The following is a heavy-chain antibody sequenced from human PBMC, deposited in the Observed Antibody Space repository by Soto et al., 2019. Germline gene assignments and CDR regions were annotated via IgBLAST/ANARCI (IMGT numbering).Heavy chain of an antibody. D-gene: IGHD3-22*01. J-gene: IGHJ4*02. V-gene: IGHV3-9*01. Sequence: EVQLVESGGGLVQPGRSLRLSCAASGFSFDDYAMHWVRQAPGRGLEWVSGITWSSGYIGYADSVKGRFTISKDNAKNSLDMKMNSLRTEDTAVYYCAKGTYDSSGYYAAPDYWGQGTLVSV. CDR2: ITWSSGYI. CDR1: GFSFDDYA. CDR3: AKGTYDSSGYYAAPDY.